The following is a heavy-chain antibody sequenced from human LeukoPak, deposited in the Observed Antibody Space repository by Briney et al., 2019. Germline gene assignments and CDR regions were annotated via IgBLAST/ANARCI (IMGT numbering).Heavy chain of an antibody. V-gene: IGHV3-11*01. CDR3: AKEAWWLHYFDY. CDR2: ISSSGSTI. CDR1: GFTFSDYY. D-gene: IGHD5-12*01. Sequence: GGSLRLSCAASGFTFSDYYMSWIRQAPGKGLEWVSYISSSGSTIYYADSVKGRFTISRDNSKNTLYLQMNSLRAEDTAVYYCAKEAWWLHYFDYWGQGTLVRVSS. J-gene: IGHJ4*02.